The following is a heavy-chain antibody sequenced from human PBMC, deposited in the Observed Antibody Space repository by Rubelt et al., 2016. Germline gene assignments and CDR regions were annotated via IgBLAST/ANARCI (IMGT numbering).Heavy chain of an antibody. J-gene: IGHJ4*02. CDR3: ATDYGGNSVRFDY. CDR1: GFTFSSYA. Sequence: VQLVESGGGVVQPGRSLRLSCAASGFTFSSYAMSWVRQAPGKGLEWVSAISGSGGSTYYSDSVTGRFTISRDNSKHTLYLQMNSLRAEDTAVYYCATDYGGNSVRFDYWGQGTLVTVSS. CDR2: ISGSGGST. V-gene: IGHV3-23*04. D-gene: IGHD4-23*01.